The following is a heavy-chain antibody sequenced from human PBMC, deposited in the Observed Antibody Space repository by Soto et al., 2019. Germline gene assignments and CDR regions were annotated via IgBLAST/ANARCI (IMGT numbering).Heavy chain of an antibody. CDR2: IHYSRTT. V-gene: IGHV4-31*03. Sequence: QVQLQESGPGLVKPSQTLSLTCTVSGGSISNVDSYWNWIRQHPVKGLEWIGYIHYSRTTLYNPSLKSRITISVDTSNNQFSLNLSSVTAADTAMYYCARTTQGFDFWGQGTLVTVSS. CDR1: GGSISNVDSY. CDR3: ARTTQGFDF. J-gene: IGHJ4*02. D-gene: IGHD4-17*01.